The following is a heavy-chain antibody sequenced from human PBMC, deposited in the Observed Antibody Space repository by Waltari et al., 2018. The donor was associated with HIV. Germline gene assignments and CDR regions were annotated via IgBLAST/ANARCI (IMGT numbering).Heavy chain of an antibody. Sequence: QVQLQESGPGLVKPSQTLSLTCTVSGASISSGNTYWTWIRQPAGKGLAWIGRIYSSGSTNYNPSLKSRVTISLDTSKNQFSLKLTSVTAADTAVYYCARARVRSGYGLYYYYGLDVWGQGTTVTVSS. CDR3: ARARVRSGYGLYYYYGLDV. D-gene: IGHD5-12*01. CDR1: GASISSGNTY. J-gene: IGHJ6*02. CDR2: IYSSGST. V-gene: IGHV4-61*02.